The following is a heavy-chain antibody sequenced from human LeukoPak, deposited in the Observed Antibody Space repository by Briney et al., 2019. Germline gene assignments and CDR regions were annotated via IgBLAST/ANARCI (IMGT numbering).Heavy chain of an antibody. CDR1: GYTFTMYY. CDR2: INPSDGAT. D-gene: IGHD3-16*01. CDR3: AREQSGGLSGTVGGLFASYYMDV. V-gene: IGHV1-46*01. Sequence: ASVKVSCKASGYTFTMYYIHWVRQAPGQGLEWMGMINPSDGATTYAQRFQGRVTMTRDMSTTTVYMDLRSLRSEDTAVYFCAREQSGGLSGTVGGLFASYYMDVWGRGTTVTVSS. J-gene: IGHJ6*03.